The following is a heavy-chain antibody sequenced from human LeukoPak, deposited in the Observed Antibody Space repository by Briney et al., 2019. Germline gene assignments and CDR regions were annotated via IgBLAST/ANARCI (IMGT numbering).Heavy chain of an antibody. Sequence: PSETLSLTCTVSGGSISSYYWSWIRQPPGKGLEWIGYIYYSGSTNYNPSLKSRVTISVDTSKNQFSLKLSSVTAADTAVYYCARLGSGPSSWYWLRSPSWFDPWGQGTLVTVSS. J-gene: IGHJ5*02. CDR2: IYYSGST. CDR3: ARLGSGPSSWYWLRSPSWFDP. D-gene: IGHD6-13*01. V-gene: IGHV4-59*08. CDR1: GGSISSYY.